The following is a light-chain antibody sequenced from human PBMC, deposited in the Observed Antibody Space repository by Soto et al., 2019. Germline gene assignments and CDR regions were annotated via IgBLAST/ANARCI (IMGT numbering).Light chain of an antibody. CDR2: AAS. Sequence: AIRMTQSPSSFSASTGDRVTITCRASQGISTYLAWYQQKPGKAPKLLIYAASTLHSGVPSRFSGSGSGTDFTRTISCLQSEDFATYYCQQYYDYPFTFGPGTKVDIK. J-gene: IGKJ3*01. V-gene: IGKV1-8*01. CDR3: QQYYDYPFT. CDR1: QGISTY.